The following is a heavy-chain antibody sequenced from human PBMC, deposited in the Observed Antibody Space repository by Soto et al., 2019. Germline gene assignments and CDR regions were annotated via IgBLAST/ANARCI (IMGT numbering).Heavy chain of an antibody. CDR2: ISYDGSNK. D-gene: IGHD3-22*01. J-gene: IGHJ4*02. V-gene: IGHV3-30-3*01. CDR1: GFTFSSYA. Sequence: GGSLRLSCAAPGFTFSSYAMHWVRQAPGKGLEWVAVISYDGSNKYYADSVKGRFTISRDNSKNTLYLQMNSLRAEDTAVYYCARGSGTRIVGVNAHSKPFDYWGQGTLVTVSS. CDR3: ARGSGTRIVGVNAHSKPFDY.